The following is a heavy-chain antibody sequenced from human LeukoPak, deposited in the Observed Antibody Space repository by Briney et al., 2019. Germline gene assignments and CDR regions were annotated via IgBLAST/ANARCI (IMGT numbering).Heavy chain of an antibody. CDR1: GFTFSNAW. V-gene: IGHV3-15*01. J-gene: IGHJ4*02. D-gene: IGHD6-13*01. CDR2: IKSKTDGGTT. CDR3: TTDFMYSSSLIGGYYFDY. Sequence: AGGSLRLSCAASGFTFSNAWMSWVRQAPGKGLEWVGRIKSKTDGGTTDYAAPVKGRFTISRDDSKNTLYLQMNSLKTEDTAVYYCTTDFMYSSSLIGGYYFDYWGQGTLVTVSS.